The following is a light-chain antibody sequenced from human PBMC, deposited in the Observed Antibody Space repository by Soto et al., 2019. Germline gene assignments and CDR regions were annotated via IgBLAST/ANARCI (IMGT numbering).Light chain of an antibody. J-gene: IGKJ1*01. CDR2: GAS. V-gene: IGKV3-20*01. Sequence: EIVLTQSPGTLSLSPGERATLSCRASQSVSSSYLAWYQQKPGQAPRLLIYGASSRATGIPDRFSASGSGTDFTLTISRLEPEDFAVYYCQHYGSSPTTFGQGTKVEIK. CDR3: QHYGSSPTT. CDR1: QSVSSSY.